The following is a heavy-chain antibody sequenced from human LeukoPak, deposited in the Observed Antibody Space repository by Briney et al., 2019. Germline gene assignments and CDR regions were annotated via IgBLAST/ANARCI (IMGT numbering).Heavy chain of an antibody. CDR3: AREVPTHSSEAFDY. V-gene: IGHV3-74*01. CDR1: GFTFSSYW. J-gene: IGHJ4*02. Sequence: PGGSLRLSCAASGFTFSSYWMHWVRHAPGKGLVWVSRINSDGSSTSYADSVKGRFTISRDNAKNTLYLQMNSLRAEDSAVYYCAREVPTHSSEAFDYWGQGTLVTVSS. CDR2: INSDGSST.